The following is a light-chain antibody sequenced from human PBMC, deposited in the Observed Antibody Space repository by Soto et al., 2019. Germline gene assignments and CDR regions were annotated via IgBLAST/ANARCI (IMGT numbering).Light chain of an antibody. CDR2: GAS. J-gene: IGKJ4*01. Sequence: EIVLTQSPGTLSLSPGERATLSCRATQSVSRSYLAWYQQKPGQAPRLLIYGASSRATGIPDRFSGSGSGADFTLTISRLEAEDFAVYYCQQYGSTPPVTFGGGTKVEIK. V-gene: IGKV3-20*01. CDR3: QQYGSTPPVT. CDR1: QSVSRSY.